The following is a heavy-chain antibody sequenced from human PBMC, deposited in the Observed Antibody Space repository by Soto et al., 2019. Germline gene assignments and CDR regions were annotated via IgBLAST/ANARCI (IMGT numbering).Heavy chain of an antibody. J-gene: IGHJ4*02. Sequence: SETLSLTCAVSGGSISSGGYSWSWIRQPPGKGLEWIGYIYHSGSTYYNPSLKSRVTISVDRSKNQFSLKLSSVTAADTAVYYCARGEESPNPLFDYWGQGTLVTVSS. CDR3: ARGEESPNPLFDY. CDR1: GGSISSGGYS. V-gene: IGHV4-30-2*01. CDR2: IYHSGST.